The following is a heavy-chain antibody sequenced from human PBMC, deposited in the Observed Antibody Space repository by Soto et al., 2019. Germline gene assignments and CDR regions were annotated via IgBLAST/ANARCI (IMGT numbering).Heavy chain of an antibody. Sequence: EVQLLESGGGLVQPGGSLRLSCAASGFTFSSYAMSWVRQAPGKGLEWVSAISGSGGTTYYADSVKGRFTISRDNSKNTLYLQMNSLRDEDTAVYYCTKAGTRYCSGGSCYSKGFDPWGQGTLVTVSS. D-gene: IGHD2-15*01. J-gene: IGHJ5*02. CDR1: GFTFSSYA. CDR3: TKAGTRYCSGGSCYSKGFDP. V-gene: IGHV3-23*01. CDR2: ISGSGGTT.